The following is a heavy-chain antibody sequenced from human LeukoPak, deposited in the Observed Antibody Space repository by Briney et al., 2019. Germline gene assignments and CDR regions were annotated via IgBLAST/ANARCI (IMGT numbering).Heavy chain of an antibody. Sequence: PGGSLRLSCAASGFTFSSYAMHWVRQAPGKGLEWVAVISYDGSNKYYADSVKGRFTISRDNSKNTLYLQMNSLRAEDTAVYYCARAMANHYWGQGTLVTVSS. V-gene: IGHV3-30*04. D-gene: IGHD5-24*01. CDR1: GFTFSSYA. CDR3: ARAMANHY. CDR2: ISYDGSNK. J-gene: IGHJ4*02.